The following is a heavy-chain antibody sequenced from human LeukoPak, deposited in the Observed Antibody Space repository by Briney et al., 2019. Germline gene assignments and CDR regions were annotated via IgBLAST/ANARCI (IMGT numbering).Heavy chain of an antibody. V-gene: IGHV3-66*01. CDR1: GFTVSSDY. CDR3: ARGWSGPLPDV. Sequence: PGGSLRLSCAASGFTVSSDYMSWVRQAPGKGLEWVSVIYTGGSTYYADSVKGRFTISRDNSKNTLYLHMSSLRVEDTAVYYCARGWSGPLPDVWGQGTTVTVSS. D-gene: IGHD3-3*01. CDR2: IYTGGST. J-gene: IGHJ6*02.